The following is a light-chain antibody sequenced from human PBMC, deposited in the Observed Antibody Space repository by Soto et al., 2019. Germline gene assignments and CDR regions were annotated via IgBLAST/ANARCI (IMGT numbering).Light chain of an antibody. CDR2: DAS. J-gene: IGKJ1*01. CDR3: QQRSNWWT. V-gene: IGKV3-11*01. CDR1: QSVSSN. Sequence: EIVMTQSPATLSVSRVERSTLSCRASQSVSSNLAWYQQKPGQAPRLLIYDASNRATGIPARFSGSGSGTDFTLTISSLEPEDFAVYYCQQRSNWWTFGQGTRWIS.